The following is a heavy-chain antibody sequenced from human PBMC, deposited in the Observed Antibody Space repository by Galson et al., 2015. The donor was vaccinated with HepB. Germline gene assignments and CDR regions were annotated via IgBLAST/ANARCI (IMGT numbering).Heavy chain of an antibody. CDR1: GFTFSSYG. V-gene: IGHV3-30*18. D-gene: IGHD6-19*01. CDR3: AKDRIDPPYSSGWYGDPYYYYMDV. J-gene: IGHJ6*03. CDR2: ISYDGSNK. Sequence: SLRLSCAASGFTFSSYGMHWVRQAPGKGLEWVAVISYDGSNKYYADSVKGRFTISRDNSKNTLYLQMNSLRAEDTAVYYCAKDRIDPPYSSGWYGDPYYYYMDVWGKGTTVTVSS.